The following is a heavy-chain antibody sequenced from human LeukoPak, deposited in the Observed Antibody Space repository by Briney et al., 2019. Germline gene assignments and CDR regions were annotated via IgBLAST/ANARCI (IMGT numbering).Heavy chain of an antibody. V-gene: IGHV3-11*01. Sequence: GGSLRLSCAASGFTFSDYNMRWIRQAPGKGLEWVSSISRSGSTKYYADSVKGRFTISRDNAKNSLFLQMNSLRAEDTAVYYCARLNYYDSSAVKWFDPWGQGTLVTVSS. D-gene: IGHD3-22*01. J-gene: IGHJ5*02. CDR3: ARLNYYDSSAVKWFDP. CDR1: GFTFSDYN. CDR2: ISRSGSTK.